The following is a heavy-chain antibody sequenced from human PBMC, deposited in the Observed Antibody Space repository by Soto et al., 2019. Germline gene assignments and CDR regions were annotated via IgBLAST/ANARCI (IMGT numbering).Heavy chain of an antibody. V-gene: IGHV3-23*01. Sequence: GGSLRLSCAVSGFTFRNYAMSWVRQAPGKGLEWVSAISGSGGRTYYADSVKGRATTSRDNFKNTLFLQMNSLRDEDTAVYYCARGDSYYDFGIECWGQGTVVTVS. CDR1: GFTFRNYA. J-gene: IGHJ4*02. CDR2: ISGSGGRT. D-gene: IGHD3-3*01. CDR3: ARGDSYYDFGIEC.